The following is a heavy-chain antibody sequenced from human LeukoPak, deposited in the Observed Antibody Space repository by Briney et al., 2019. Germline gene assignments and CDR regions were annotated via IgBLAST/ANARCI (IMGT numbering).Heavy chain of an antibody. J-gene: IGHJ4*02. CDR2: IYYSGNT. CDR1: GGSISSTRYY. D-gene: IGHD4-11*01. Sequence: SETLSLTCTVSGGSISSTRYYWGWIRQPPGKGLEWIGSIYYSGNTYYNPSLKSRVTMSVDRSKNQFSLKLSSVTAADTAVYYCARSEINDYSRFWGQGILVTVSS. V-gene: IGHV4-39*01. CDR3: ARSEINDYSRF.